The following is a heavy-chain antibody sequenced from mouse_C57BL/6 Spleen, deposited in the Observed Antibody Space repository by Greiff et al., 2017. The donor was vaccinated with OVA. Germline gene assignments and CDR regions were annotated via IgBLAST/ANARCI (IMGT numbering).Heavy chain of an antibody. Sequence: VQLQQSGPGLVKPSQSLSLTCSVTGYSITSGYYWNWIRQFPGNKLEWMGYISYDGSNKYNPSLKNRISITRDTSKNQFFLKLNSVTTEDTATYYCARHYYGSSYDWYFDVWGTGTTVTVSS. CDR1: GYSITSGYY. V-gene: IGHV3-6*01. J-gene: IGHJ1*03. CDR3: ARHYYGSSYDWYFDV. D-gene: IGHD1-1*01. CDR2: ISYDGSN.